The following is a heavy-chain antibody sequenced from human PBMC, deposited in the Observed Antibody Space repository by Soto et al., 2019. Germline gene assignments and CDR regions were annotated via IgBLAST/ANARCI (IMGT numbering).Heavy chain of an antibody. J-gene: IGHJ4*02. V-gene: IGHV3-72*01. CDR3: ARYDYGYVDY. D-gene: IGHD4-17*01. CDR2: SRNKAKSYTT. Sequence: DVQLVESGGGLVQPGGSLRLSCAASGFTISDHYIDWVRQAPGKGLEWVGRSRNKAKSYTTDYASSVKGRFTISREDSKNSLNLQMNSLQTEDTAVYYCARYDYGYVDYWGQGTLVSVSS. CDR1: GFTISDHY.